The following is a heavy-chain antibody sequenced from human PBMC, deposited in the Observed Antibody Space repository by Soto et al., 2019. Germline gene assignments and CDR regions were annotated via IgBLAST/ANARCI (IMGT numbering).Heavy chain of an antibody. CDR2: ISSNGGGT. Sequence: GGSLRLSCAASGFTFSSYAMHWVRQAPGKGLEYVSAISSNGGGTYYANSVKGRFTISRDNSKNTLYLQMGSLRAEDMAVYYCARSDHYGSGSYYYYYYGMDVWGQGTTVTVSS. J-gene: IGHJ6*02. CDR1: GFTFSSYA. CDR3: ARSDHYGSGSYYYYYYGMDV. V-gene: IGHV3-64*01. D-gene: IGHD3-10*01.